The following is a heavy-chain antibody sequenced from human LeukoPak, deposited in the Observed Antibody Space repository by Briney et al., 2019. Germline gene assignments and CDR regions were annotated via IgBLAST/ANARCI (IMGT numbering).Heavy chain of an antibody. J-gene: IGHJ4*02. CDR3: ARDRSGPGYHFDY. D-gene: IGHD1-1*01. Sequence: GTSLRLSCAPSGFTFESYTIHWVHQAPGKGREWVALVSYCGSNKYYIDSVKGRFTISRDNSKNTLYLQMNSLRPEDTAVYYCARDRSGPGYHFDYWGQGTLVTVSS. CDR1: GFTFESYT. V-gene: IGHV3-30-3*01. CDR2: VSYCGSNK.